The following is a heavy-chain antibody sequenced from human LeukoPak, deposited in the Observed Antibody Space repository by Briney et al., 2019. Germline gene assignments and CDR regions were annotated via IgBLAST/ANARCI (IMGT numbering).Heavy chain of an antibody. D-gene: IGHD3-22*01. Sequence: TPSETLSLXCAVSGYSIGSGYYWGWIRQPPGKGLEWIGSIYHSGSTYYNPSLKSRVTISVDTSKNQFSLKLSSVTAADTAVYYCARGYYYDSSGYYGVWGQGTLVTVSS. J-gene: IGHJ4*02. V-gene: IGHV4-38-2*01. CDR1: GYSIGSGYY. CDR2: IYHSGST. CDR3: ARGYYYDSSGYYGV.